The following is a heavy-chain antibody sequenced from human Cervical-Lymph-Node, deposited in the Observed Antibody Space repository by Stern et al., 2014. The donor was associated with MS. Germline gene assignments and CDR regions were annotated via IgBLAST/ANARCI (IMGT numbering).Heavy chain of an antibody. CDR3: AATTMYSSSWYALDY. V-gene: IGHV3-48*02. D-gene: IGHD6-13*01. J-gene: IGHJ4*02. CDR1: GFTFSSYS. CDR2: ISSSSSTI. Sequence: EVQLVESGGGLVQPGGSLRLSCAASGFTFSSYSMNWVRQAPGKGPEWVSYISSSSSTIYYADSVKGRFTISRDNAKNSLYLQMNSLRDEDTAVYYCAATTMYSSSWYALDYWGQGTLVTVSS.